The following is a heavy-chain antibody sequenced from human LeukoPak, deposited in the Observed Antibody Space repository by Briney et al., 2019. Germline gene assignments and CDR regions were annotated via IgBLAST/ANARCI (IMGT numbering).Heavy chain of an antibody. CDR1: GGSISSGGYY. CDR3: ARRPRSYSSSWIDY. D-gene: IGHD6-13*01. V-gene: IGHV4-31*03. J-gene: IGHJ4*02. CDR2: IYYSGST. Sequence: PSRTLSLTCTVSGGSISSGGYYWSWIRQHPGKGLEWIGYIYYSGSTYYNPSLKSRVTISVDTSKNQLSLKLSSVTAADTAVYYCARRPRSYSSSWIDYWGQGTLVTVSS.